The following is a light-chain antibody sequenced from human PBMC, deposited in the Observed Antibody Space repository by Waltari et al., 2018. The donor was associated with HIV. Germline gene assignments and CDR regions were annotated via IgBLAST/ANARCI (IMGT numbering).Light chain of an antibody. J-gene: IGKJ2*01. CDR3: QQYDNWPPYT. Sequence: EIVMTQSPATLSVSPGERVTLSCRASQSIAKNLAWYQQKPGQAPRLLMYGVSTRATGIPARFSGSGSWTEFTLTISSLQSEDLAVYYCQQYDNWPPYTFGQGTKVEIK. V-gene: IGKV3-15*01. CDR2: GVS. CDR1: QSIAKN.